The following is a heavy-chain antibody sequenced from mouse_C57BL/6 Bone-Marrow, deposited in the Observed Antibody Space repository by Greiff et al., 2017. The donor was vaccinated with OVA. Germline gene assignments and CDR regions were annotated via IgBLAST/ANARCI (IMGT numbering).Heavy chain of an antibody. CDR3: ARHYGSSYNY. CDR2: ISSGGSYT. V-gene: IGHV5-6*01. J-gene: IGHJ2*01. D-gene: IGHD1-1*01. CDR1: GFTFSSYG. Sequence: EVQRVESGGDLVKPGGSLKLSCAASGFTFSSYGMSWVRQTPDKRLEWVATISSGGSYTYYPDSVKGRFTISRDNAKNTLYLQMSSLKSEDTAMYYCARHYGSSYNYWGQGTTLTVSS.